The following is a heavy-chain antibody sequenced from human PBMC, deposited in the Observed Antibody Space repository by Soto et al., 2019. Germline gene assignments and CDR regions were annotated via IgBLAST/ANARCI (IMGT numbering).Heavy chain of an antibody. CDR1: GLGFTSHA. CDR2: ISGSGHTS. Sequence: PGGSLRLSCAACGLGFTSHAMTWVRRAPGKGLEWVSTISGSGHTSFYADSVKGQFTISRDNSKNTLFLQMCGLGAEHTAIYYCATHTRNDPAGTHCDAWSQATLVTLS. CDR3: ATHTRNDPAGTHCDA. V-gene: IGHV3-23*01. D-gene: IGHD1-1*01. J-gene: IGHJ5*02.